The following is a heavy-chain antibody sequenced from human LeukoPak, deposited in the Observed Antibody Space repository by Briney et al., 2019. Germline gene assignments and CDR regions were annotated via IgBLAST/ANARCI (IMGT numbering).Heavy chain of an antibody. Sequence: GGSLRLSCAASGFTFSNYEMNWVRQAPGRGPEWISHISNFGDIIHYADSVEGRFTISRDNDKNPIYLQMNSLRAEDTAVYYCAKDATPALGTVYMDVWGKGTTVTISS. V-gene: IGHV3-48*03. CDR1: GFTFSNYE. D-gene: IGHD6-13*01. CDR3: AKDATPALGTVYMDV. CDR2: ISNFGDII. J-gene: IGHJ6*03.